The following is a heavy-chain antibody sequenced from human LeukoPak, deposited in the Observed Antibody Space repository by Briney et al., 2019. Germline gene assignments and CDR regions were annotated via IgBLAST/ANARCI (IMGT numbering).Heavy chain of an antibody. CDR1: GGSFSGYY. V-gene: IGHV4-34*01. CDR2: INHSGST. J-gene: IGHJ4*02. Sequence: SETLSLTCAVYGGSFSGYYWSWIRPPPGKGLEWIGEINHSGSTNYNPSLKSRVTISVDTSKNQFSLKLSSVTAADTAVYYCARGSSSSLDYFDYWGQGTLVTVSS. D-gene: IGHD6-13*01. CDR3: ARGSSSSLDYFDY.